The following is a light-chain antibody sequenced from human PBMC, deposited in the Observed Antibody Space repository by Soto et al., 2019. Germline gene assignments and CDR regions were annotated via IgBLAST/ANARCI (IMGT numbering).Light chain of an antibody. V-gene: IGKV3-15*01. J-gene: IGKJ1*01. Sequence: EIVMTQSPATLSVSPGERATLSCRASQSVSSNLAWYQQKPGQAPRLLIYGASTRATGIPARFSGSGSGTEFTLTISSLQSEDFAVYYCQQGGTFGQGTKVESK. CDR1: QSVSSN. CDR2: GAS. CDR3: QQGGT.